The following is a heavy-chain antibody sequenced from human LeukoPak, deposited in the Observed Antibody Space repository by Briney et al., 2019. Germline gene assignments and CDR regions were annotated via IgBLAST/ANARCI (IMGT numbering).Heavy chain of an antibody. J-gene: IGHJ4*02. CDR2: ISGSGGST. D-gene: IGHD2-2*03. V-gene: IGHV3-23*01. Sequence: GGSLRLSCAASGFTFSSYAMNWVRQAPGKGLEWVSVISGSGGSTYYADSVKGRFTISRDNSENTLYLQMSSLRAEDTAVYYCAEAPGYCSGFSCYSDPDYWGQGTLVTVSS. CDR3: AEAPGYCSGFSCYSDPDY. CDR1: GFTFSSYA.